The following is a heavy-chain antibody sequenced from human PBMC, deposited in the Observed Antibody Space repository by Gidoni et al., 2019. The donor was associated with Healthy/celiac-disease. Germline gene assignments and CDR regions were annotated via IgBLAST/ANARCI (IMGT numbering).Heavy chain of an antibody. CDR1: GYSFTSYW. CDR2: IYPGDSDT. CDR3: ARQEAYGSGIFGLFDY. D-gene: IGHD3-10*01. V-gene: IGHV5-51*01. J-gene: IGHJ4*02. Sequence: EVQLVQSGAEVKKPGESMKISCTGSGYSFTSYWIGWVRQMPGKGLEWLGIIYPGDSDTRYSPSFQGQVTISADKSISTAYLQWSSLKASDTAMYYCARQEAYGSGIFGLFDYWGQGTLVTVSS.